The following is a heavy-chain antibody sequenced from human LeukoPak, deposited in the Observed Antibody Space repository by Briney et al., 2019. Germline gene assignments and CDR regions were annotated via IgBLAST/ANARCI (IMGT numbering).Heavy chain of an antibody. D-gene: IGHD3-16*01. J-gene: IGHJ4*02. CDR1: GFTFSSYS. CDR2: ISSSSSYI. Sequence: GGSLRLSCAASGFTFSSYSMNWVRQAPGKGLEWVSSISSSSSYIYYADSVKGRFTISRDNAKNSLYLQMNSLRAKDTAVYYCARDLRMDYVYTSEGDYWGQGTLVTVSS. V-gene: IGHV3-21*01. CDR3: ARDLRMDYVYTSEGDY.